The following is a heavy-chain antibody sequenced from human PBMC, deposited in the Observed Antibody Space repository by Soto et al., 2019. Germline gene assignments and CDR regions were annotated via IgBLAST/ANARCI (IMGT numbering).Heavy chain of an antibody. Sequence: EVQLLESGGGFVQPGGSLRLSCAASAFTFSTYAMTWVRQAPGKGLEWVSSVSGSGGSTYYADSVKGRFTISRDNSKNTLYLHRNSLRAEDTAVYFCAKSSVTCSVISCFRPFALGVWCQGTTVTVSS. CDR3: AKSSVTCSVISCFRPFALGV. D-gene: IGHD2-15*01. J-gene: IGHJ6*02. CDR2: VSGSGGST. CDR1: AFTFSTYA. V-gene: IGHV3-23*01.